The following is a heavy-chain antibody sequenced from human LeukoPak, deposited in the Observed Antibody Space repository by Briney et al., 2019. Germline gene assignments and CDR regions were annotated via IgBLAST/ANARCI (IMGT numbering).Heavy chain of an antibody. J-gene: IGHJ3*02. Sequence: ASVKVSCRASGYTFTGYYIHWVRQAPGQGLEWMGWIDPNSGDTNYAQKFQGRVTMTRDTSISTAYMELSRLRSDDTAVYYCARSSGPGLDAFDIWGQGTMVTVSS. CDR1: GYTFTGYY. CDR3: ARSSGPGLDAFDI. D-gene: IGHD6-19*01. CDR2: IDPNSGDT. V-gene: IGHV1-2*02.